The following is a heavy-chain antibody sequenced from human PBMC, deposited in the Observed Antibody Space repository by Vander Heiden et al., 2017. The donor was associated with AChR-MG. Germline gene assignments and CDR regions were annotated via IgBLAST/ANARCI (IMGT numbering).Heavy chain of an antibody. D-gene: IGHD3-10*01. CDR2: ISSSGSTI. J-gene: IGHJ6*03. CDR3: AREVMVQGGQYYYYYMDV. CDR1: GFTFSSYE. V-gene: IGHV3-48*03. Sequence: EVQLVESGGGLVQPGGSLRLSCAASGFTFSSYEMNWVRQAPGKGLEWVSYISSSGSTIYYADSVKGRFTISRDNAKNSLYLQMNSLRAEDTAVHYCAREVMVQGGQYYYYYMDVWGKGTTVTVSS.